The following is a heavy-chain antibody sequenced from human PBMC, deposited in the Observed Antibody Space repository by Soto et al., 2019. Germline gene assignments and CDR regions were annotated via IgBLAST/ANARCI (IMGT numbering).Heavy chain of an antibody. Sequence: GGSLRLSCAASGFTFSIYAMSWVRQAPGKGLEWVSAISGSGGSTYYADSVKGRFTISRDNSKNTLYLQMNSLRAEDTAVYYCAKEGGSCYSCPKLRPYEFDYWGQGTLVTVSS. J-gene: IGHJ4*02. CDR2: ISGSGGST. CDR3: AKEGGSCYSCPKLRPYEFDY. V-gene: IGHV3-23*01. CDR1: GFTFSIYA. D-gene: IGHD2-15*01.